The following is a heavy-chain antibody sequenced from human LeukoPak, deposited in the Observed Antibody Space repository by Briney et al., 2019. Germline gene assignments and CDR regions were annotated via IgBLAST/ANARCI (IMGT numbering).Heavy chain of an antibody. D-gene: IGHD2-15*01. V-gene: IGHV1-2*02. CDR2: INPNSGGT. CDR1: GYTFTGYY. Sequence: ASVKLSFKASGYTFTGYYMHWVRKAHGPGLELEGCINPNSGGTNYAQKVQGRVTMTRDTSISTAYMELSRLRSDDTAVYYCARGYCSGGSCQMSHFDNWGQGTLVTVSS. J-gene: IGHJ4*02. CDR3: ARGYCSGGSCQMSHFDN.